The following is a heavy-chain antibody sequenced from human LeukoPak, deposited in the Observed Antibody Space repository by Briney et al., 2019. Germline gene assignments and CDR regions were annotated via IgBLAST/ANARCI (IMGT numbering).Heavy chain of an antibody. D-gene: IGHD5-24*01. V-gene: IGHV1-2*02. CDR1: GYTFTGYY. Sequence: ASVRVSCKASGYTFTGYYMYWVRQAPGQGLEWMGWINPNSGGTNYAQKFQGRVTMTRDTSISTTYMELSSLRSDDTAVYYCARVRDGYNDAYDIWGQGTMVTVSS. J-gene: IGHJ3*02. CDR2: INPNSGGT. CDR3: ARVRDGYNDAYDI.